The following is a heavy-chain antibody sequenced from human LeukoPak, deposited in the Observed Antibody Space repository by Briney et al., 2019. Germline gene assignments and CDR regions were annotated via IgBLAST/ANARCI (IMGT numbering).Heavy chain of an antibody. J-gene: IGHJ4*02. CDR2: IYYSGST. CDR1: VGSLSSYY. D-gene: IGHD3-22*01. CDR3: ARVRHYYDSSGYLDYFDY. Sequence: SETLSLTCTFSVGSLSSYYWSWIRQPPGKGLECMGHIYYSGSTNHTPSLQSRVTISVDTSKNRFSLKLSSVTAADTAVYYCARVRHYYDSSGYLDYFDYWGQGTLVTVSS. V-gene: IGHV4-59*01.